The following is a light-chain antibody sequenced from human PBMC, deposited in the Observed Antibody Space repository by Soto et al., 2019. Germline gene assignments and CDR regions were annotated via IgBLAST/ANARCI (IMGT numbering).Light chain of an antibody. CDR2: DVS. CDR1: SSDVGGYNY. Sequence: QSALTQPASVSGSPGQSITISCTGTSSDVGGYNYVSWYQQHPGKAPKLMIYDVSNRPSGVSNRFSGSKSGNTAFLTISGLQAEGEADYYCSSYTSSSTDVFGTGTKLTVL. J-gene: IGLJ1*01. CDR3: SSYTSSSTDV. V-gene: IGLV2-14*01.